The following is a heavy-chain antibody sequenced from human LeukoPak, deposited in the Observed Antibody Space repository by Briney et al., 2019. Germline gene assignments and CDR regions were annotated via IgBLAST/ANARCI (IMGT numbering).Heavy chain of an antibody. Sequence: PGGSLRLSCAASGFTVSSNYMSWVRQAPGKGLEWVSAISGSGGSTYYADSVKGRFTISRDNSKNTLYLQMNSLRAEDTAVYYCAKGHSSGWYLGTYYFDYWGQGTLATVSS. V-gene: IGHV3-23*01. D-gene: IGHD6-19*01. CDR3: AKGHSSGWYLGTYYFDY. J-gene: IGHJ4*02. CDR2: ISGSGGST. CDR1: GFTVSSNY.